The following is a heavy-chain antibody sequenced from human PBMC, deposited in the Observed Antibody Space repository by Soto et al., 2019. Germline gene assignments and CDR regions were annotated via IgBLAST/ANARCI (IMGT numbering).Heavy chain of an antibody. J-gene: IGHJ4*02. D-gene: IGHD6-19*01. Sequence: QVRLVESGGGVVQPGRSLRLSCGASGFNFSNYAIHWVRQAPGKGLEWVAVISFDGSSEYYADSVKGRFTISGDNSKNTVFVQMNSLRIEDTAEYYCAGSSGWLGTFDFWGQGTPVTVSS. V-gene: IGHV3-30*04. CDR1: GFNFSNYA. CDR2: ISFDGSSE. CDR3: AGSSGWLGTFDF.